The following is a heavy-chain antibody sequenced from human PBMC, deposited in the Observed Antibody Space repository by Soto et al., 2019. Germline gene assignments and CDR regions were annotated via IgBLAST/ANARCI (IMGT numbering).Heavy chain of an antibody. CDR3: AGHYSDPGSGWYWAFGI. J-gene: IGHJ3*02. V-gene: IGHV4-39*01. D-gene: IGHD6-19*01. Sequence: SETPSLTCTVSGGSISSSSYYWGWVRQPPGKGLEWIGSLYYGGSTYYSPSLKSRVTISVDTSKNQFSLKLSSVTAADAAVYYCAGHYSDPGSGWYWAFGIWGQGTMVTVSS. CDR1: GGSISSSSYY. CDR2: LYYGGST.